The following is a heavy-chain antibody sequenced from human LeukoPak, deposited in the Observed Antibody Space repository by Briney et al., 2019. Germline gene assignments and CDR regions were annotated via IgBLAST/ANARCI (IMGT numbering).Heavy chain of an antibody. CDR2: INHSGST. CDR1: GFTFSSYA. J-gene: IGHJ4*02. CDR3: ARGRGFYYDSSGYYFDY. Sequence: PGGSLRLSCAASGFTFSSYAMSWVRQPPGKGLEWIGEINHSGSTNYNPSLKSRVTISVDTSKNQFSLKLSSVTAADTAVYYCARGRGFYYDSSGYYFDYWGQGTLVTVSS. D-gene: IGHD3-22*01. V-gene: IGHV4-34*01.